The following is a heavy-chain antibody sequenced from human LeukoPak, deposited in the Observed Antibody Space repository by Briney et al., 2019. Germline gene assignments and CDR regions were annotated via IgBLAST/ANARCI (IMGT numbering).Heavy chain of an antibody. Sequence: ASVKVSCKASGYTFTGYYMHWVRQAPGQGLEWMGWINPNGGGTNYAQKFQGRVTMTRGTSISTAYMELSRLRSDDTAVYYCAREGRGYSGTPGAFDIWGQGTMVTVSS. CDR1: GYTFTGYY. V-gene: IGHV1-2*02. CDR2: INPNGGGT. CDR3: AREGRGYSGTPGAFDI. J-gene: IGHJ3*02. D-gene: IGHD5-12*01.